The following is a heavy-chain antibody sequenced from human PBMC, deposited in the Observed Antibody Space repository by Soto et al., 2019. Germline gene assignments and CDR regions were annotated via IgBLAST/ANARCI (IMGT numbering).Heavy chain of an antibody. D-gene: IGHD3-3*01. CDR3: ARQEGNYDFWSGYFREGDYS. V-gene: IGHV4-39*01. J-gene: IGHJ4*02. CDR2: IYYSGST. Sequence: WETLSLTCTVSGGSISSSSYYWGWIRQPPGKGLEWIGSIYYSGSTYYNPSLKSRVTISVDTSKNQFSLKLSSVTAADTAVYYCARQEGNYDFWSGYFREGDYSCAQRTLVTVSS. CDR1: GGSISSSSYY.